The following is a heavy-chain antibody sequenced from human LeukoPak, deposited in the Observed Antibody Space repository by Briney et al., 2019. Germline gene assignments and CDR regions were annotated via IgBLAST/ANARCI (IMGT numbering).Heavy chain of an antibody. CDR3: ARGVGYCSSTSCSRWGWFVP. V-gene: IGHV1-8*01. CDR2: MNPNSGNT. CDR1: GYTFTSYD. J-gene: IGHJ5*02. Sequence: ASVKVSCKASGYTFTSYDINWVRQATGQGLEWMGWMNPNSGNTGYAQKFQGRVTMTRNTSISTAYMELSSLRSEDTAVYYCARGVGYCSSTSCSRWGWFVPWGQGTLVTVSS. D-gene: IGHD2-2*01.